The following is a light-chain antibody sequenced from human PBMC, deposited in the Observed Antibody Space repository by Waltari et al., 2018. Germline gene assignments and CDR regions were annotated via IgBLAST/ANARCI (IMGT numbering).Light chain of an antibody. Sequence: QFTQSPSSLSASVGDRVTITCRASQGIASFLAWYQQKPGKAHKVLIYAASTVQSGVPSRFSGSGSGTDFTLTISSLQPEDFATYYCQYLNSYPLTFGGGTKVEIK. J-gene: IGKJ4*01. CDR3: QYLNSYPLT. V-gene: IGKV1-9*01. CDR1: QGIASF. CDR2: AAS.